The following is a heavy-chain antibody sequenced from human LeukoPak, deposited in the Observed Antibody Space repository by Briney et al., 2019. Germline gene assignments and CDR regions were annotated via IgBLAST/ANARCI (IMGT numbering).Heavy chain of an antibody. CDR1: GFTFSSYW. CDR2: INHNGNVN. V-gene: IGHV3-7*03. Sequence: PGGSLRLSCAASGFTFSSYWMNWARQAPGKGLEWVASINHNGNVNYYVDSVKGRFTISRDNAKNSLYLQMSNLRTEGKVFYFWARGGCLDVGGQGATVTVSS. J-gene: IGHJ6*02. D-gene: IGHD3-16*01. CDR3: ARGGCLDV.